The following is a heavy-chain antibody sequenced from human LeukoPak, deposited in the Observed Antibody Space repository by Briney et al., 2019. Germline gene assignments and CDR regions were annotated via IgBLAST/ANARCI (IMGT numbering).Heavy chain of an antibody. CDR1: GFTFSIYA. Sequence: GGSLRLSCAASGFTFSIYAMSWVRQAPGKGLEWVAVIWYDGSNKYYADSVKGRFTISRDNSKNTLYLQMNSLRAEDTAVYYCARDGLGPSDYWGQGTLVTVPS. V-gene: IGHV3-33*08. CDR3: ARDGLGPSDY. CDR2: IWYDGSNK. J-gene: IGHJ4*02. D-gene: IGHD1-26*01.